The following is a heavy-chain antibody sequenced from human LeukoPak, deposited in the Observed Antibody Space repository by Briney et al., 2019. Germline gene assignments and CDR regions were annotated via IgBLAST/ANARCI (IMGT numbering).Heavy chain of an antibody. J-gene: IGHJ4*02. D-gene: IGHD2-15*01. Sequence: GGSLRLSCAASGFTFSSYAMSWVRQAPGKGLEWVSAISGSGGSTYYADSVKGRFTISRDNAKNSLYLQMNSLRAEDTAVYYCAREGDIVVVVAAIYFDYWGQGPLVTVSS. CDR1: GFTFSSYA. CDR2: ISGSGGST. CDR3: AREGDIVVVVAAIYFDY. V-gene: IGHV3-23*01.